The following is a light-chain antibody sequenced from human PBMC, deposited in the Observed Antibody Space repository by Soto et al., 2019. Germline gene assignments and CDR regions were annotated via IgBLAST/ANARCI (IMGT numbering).Light chain of an antibody. Sequence: QSALTQPASVSASPGQSITISCTGASSDVGTYHYVSWYQHHPGKPPKLLIHEVTHRPPGVAARFSGSKSGNTASLTISGLQAEDEAVYYCSSYRKSNTLVFGTGTKVTVL. CDR3: SSYRKSNTLV. J-gene: IGLJ1*01. CDR2: EVT. V-gene: IGLV2-14*01. CDR1: SSDVGTYHY.